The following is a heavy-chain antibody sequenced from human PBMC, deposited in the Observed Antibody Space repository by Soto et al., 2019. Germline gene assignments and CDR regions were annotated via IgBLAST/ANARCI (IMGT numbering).Heavy chain of an antibody. CDR3: AKDRDGDAAYFDY. D-gene: IGHD7-27*01. CDR2: ISWNSGSI. CDR1: GFTFDDYA. J-gene: IGHJ4*02. Sequence: GGSLGLSCAASGFTFDDYAMHWVRQAPGKGLEWVSGISWNSGSIGYADSVKGRFTISRDNAKNSLYLQMNSLRAEDTALYYCAKDRDGDAAYFDYWGQGTLVTVSS. V-gene: IGHV3-9*01.